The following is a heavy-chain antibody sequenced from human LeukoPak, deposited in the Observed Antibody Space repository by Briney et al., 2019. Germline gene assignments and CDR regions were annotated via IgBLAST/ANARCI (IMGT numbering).Heavy chain of an antibody. Sequence: SETLSLTCTVSGVSSSSSSYYWGWVRQPPGKGLEWIGSSYYSGSTDYNPSLKSRVTISVDTSKNQFSLKLSSVTAADTAVYYCARLAGYYGFDYWGQGTLVTVSS. CDR2: SYYSGST. V-gene: IGHV4-39*01. D-gene: IGHD3-9*01. CDR3: ARLAGYYGFDY. CDR1: GVSSSSSSYY. J-gene: IGHJ4*02.